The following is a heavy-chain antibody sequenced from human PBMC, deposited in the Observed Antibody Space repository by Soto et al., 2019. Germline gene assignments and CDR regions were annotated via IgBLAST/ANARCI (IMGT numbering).Heavy chain of an antibody. CDR3: ARGTGTLLGWYQLPLNWFDP. Sequence: SETLSLTCAVYGGSFSGYYWSWIRQPPGKGLEWIGEINHSGSTNYNPSLKSRVTISVDTSKNQFSLKLSSVTAADTAVYYCARGTGTLLGWYQLPLNWFDPWGQGTLVTVSS. V-gene: IGHV4-34*01. D-gene: IGHD2-2*01. J-gene: IGHJ5*02. CDR2: INHSGST. CDR1: GGSFSGYY.